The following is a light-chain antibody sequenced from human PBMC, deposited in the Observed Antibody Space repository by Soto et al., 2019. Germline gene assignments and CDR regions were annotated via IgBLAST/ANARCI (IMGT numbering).Light chain of an antibody. CDR1: QSVSSSY. Sequence: ESVLTQSPGTLSLSPGERATLSCRGSQSVSSSYLAWYQQKPGQAPRLLIDGASTRATGIPDRFSGSGSGTDFTLTISRLEPEDSAVYYGQQYGSSPTWTVGQGTKVEIK. J-gene: IGKJ1*01. CDR3: QQYGSSPTWT. CDR2: GAS. V-gene: IGKV3-20*01.